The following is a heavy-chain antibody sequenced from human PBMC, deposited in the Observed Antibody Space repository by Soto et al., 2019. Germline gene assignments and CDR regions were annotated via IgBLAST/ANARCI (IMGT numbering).Heavy chain of an antibody. CDR1: GFTFSTYW. Sequence: EVQLVESGGGLVQPGGSLRLSCAASGFTFSTYWMHWVRQAPGKGLVWVSRINSDGRSTDYADSVKGRFTISRDNAKNTLYLKMNSLRAEDTAVYYCVRGVNPFDIWGQGTMVTASS. V-gene: IGHV3-74*01. CDR2: INSDGRST. J-gene: IGHJ3*02. D-gene: IGHD2-21*01. CDR3: VRGVNPFDI.